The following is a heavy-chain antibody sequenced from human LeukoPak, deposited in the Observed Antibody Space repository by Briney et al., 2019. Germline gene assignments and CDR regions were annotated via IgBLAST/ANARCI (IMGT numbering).Heavy chain of an antibody. Sequence: KPSETLSLTCAVSGYSISSGYYWGWIRQPPGKGLGWIGTIYHSGSTYYNPSLTSRVTISVDTSKNQFSLELSSVTAADTAVYYCARKRTYSYDSSGYYGFDYWGQGTLVTVSS. J-gene: IGHJ4*02. CDR3: ARKRTYSYDSSGYYGFDY. D-gene: IGHD3-22*01. V-gene: IGHV4-38-2*01. CDR1: GYSISSGYY. CDR2: IYHSGST.